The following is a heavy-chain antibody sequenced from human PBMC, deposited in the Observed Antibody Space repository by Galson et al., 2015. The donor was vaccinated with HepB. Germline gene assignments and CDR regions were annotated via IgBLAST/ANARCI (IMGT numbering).Heavy chain of an antibody. Sequence: SLRLSCAASGFTFSSYAMSWVRQAPGKGLEWVSSISAGGSDSAYYADSVKGRFTISRDNFKSLLYLQMNSLRADDTAVYYCAKDAFWSGRDDYWGQGTLVTVSS. D-gene: IGHD3-3*01. CDR3: AKDAFWSGRDDY. J-gene: IGHJ4*02. CDR2: ISAGGSDSA. V-gene: IGHV3-23*01. CDR1: GFTFSSYA.